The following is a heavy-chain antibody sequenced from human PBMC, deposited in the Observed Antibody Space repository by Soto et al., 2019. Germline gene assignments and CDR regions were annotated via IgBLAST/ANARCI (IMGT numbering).Heavy chain of an antibody. J-gene: IGHJ4*02. D-gene: IGHD5-12*01. CDR2: INHSGST. CDR3: ARWVTATYSYFDY. V-gene: IGHV4-34*01. Sequence: PSETLPITCAVYGGSFGGYYWSWIRQPPGKGLEWIGEINHSGSTNYNPSLKSRVTISVDASKNQFSLKLSSVTAADTAVYYCARWVTATYSYFDYWGPGTLVTVSS. CDR1: GGSFGGYY.